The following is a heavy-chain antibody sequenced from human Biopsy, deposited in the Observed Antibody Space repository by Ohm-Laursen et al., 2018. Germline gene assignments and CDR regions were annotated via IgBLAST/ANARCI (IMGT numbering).Heavy chain of an antibody. CDR3: ARVRSGGRVTVFGVEVKTGWLDT. D-gene: IGHD3-3*01. CDR2: IIPLFGAP. V-gene: IGHV1-69*13. Sequence: GASVKVSCKASGAIFSNYAITWVRQASGQGLEWMGGIIPLFGAPNYAQKFQGRLTITADESKSTTYMELSSLGSEDTAVYYCARVRSGGRVTVFGVEVKTGWLDTWGQGTLVTVSS. CDR1: GAIFSNYA. J-gene: IGHJ5*02.